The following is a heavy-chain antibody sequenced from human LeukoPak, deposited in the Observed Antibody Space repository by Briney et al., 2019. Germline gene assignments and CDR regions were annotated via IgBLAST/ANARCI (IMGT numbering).Heavy chain of an antibody. V-gene: IGHV3-30*02. D-gene: IGHD4-17*01. CDR1: GFTFSSYG. CDR3: ANDGNYGDYDYYYYMDV. CDR2: IRYDGSNK. J-gene: IGHJ6*03. Sequence: TGGSVRLSCAASGFTFSSYGMHWVRQAPGKGLEWVAFIRYDGSNKYYADSVKGRFTISRDNSKNTLYLQMNSLRAEDTAVYYCANDGNYGDYDYYYYMDVWGKGTTVTVSS.